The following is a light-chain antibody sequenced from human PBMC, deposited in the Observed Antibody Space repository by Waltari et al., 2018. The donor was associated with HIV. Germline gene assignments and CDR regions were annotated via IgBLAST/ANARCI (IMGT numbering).Light chain of an antibody. V-gene: IGLV1-44*01. CDR2: SDN. CDR1: SSNIGSRS. J-gene: IGLJ3*02. CDR3: STWDDSLNGRV. Sequence: QSVLTQPPSASGTPGQWVTISCSGSSSNIGSRSVNWYQQLPGKAPKLLVYSDNQRPSGVPDRLSGSKSGTSASLAIIGLQSEDEADYYCSTWDDSLNGRVFGGGTKLTVL.